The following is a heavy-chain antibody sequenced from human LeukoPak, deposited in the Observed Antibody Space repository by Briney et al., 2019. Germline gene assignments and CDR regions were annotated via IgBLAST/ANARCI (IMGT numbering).Heavy chain of an antibody. J-gene: IGHJ4*02. D-gene: IGHD6-13*01. V-gene: IGHV1-2*02. Sequence: GASVKVSCKASGYTFTGYYMHWVRQAPGQGLEWMGWINPNSGGTNYAQKFQGRVTMTRDTSISTAYMELSRLRSDDTAVYCCARVGAAAGRFWLDYWGQGTMVTVSS. CDR2: INPNSGGT. CDR3: ARVGAAAGRFWLDY. CDR1: GYTFTGYY.